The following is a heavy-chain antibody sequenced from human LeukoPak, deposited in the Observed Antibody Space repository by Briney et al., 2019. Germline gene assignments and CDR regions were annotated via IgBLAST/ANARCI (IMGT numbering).Heavy chain of an antibody. D-gene: IGHD1-26*01. J-gene: IGHJ5*02. CDR2: IYYSGGT. V-gene: IGHV4-59*01. Sequence: SETLSLTCTVSGDSIGIYYWTWIRQPPGKGLEWIGYIYYSGGTNYNPTLKSRVTISVDTSKNQFSLTLSSVTAADTAVYYCARGHYSGSNPLHWFDPWGQGTLVTVSS. CDR1: GDSIGIYY. CDR3: ARGHYSGSNPLHWFDP.